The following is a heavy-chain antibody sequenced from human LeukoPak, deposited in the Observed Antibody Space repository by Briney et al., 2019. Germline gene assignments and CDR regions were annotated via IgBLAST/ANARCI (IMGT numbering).Heavy chain of an antibody. Sequence: ASVKVSCKASGGTFSSYTINWVRQAPGRGLEWMGGIIPVFGTANYVQKFQGRVTITADESTSTAYMELSSLRSEDTAVYYCARHNPRGRDFDYWGQGTLVTVSS. CDR2: IIPVFGTA. D-gene: IGHD1-14*01. CDR3: ARHNPRGRDFDY. CDR1: GGTFSSYT. J-gene: IGHJ4*02. V-gene: IGHV1-69*13.